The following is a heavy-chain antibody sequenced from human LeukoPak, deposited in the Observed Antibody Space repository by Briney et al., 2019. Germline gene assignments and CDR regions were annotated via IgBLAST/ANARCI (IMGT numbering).Heavy chain of an antibody. V-gene: IGHV3-20*04. D-gene: IGHD6-19*01. J-gene: IGHJ2*01. CDR1: VFTLADYG. CDR3: AREQNLGPGSGWYFDL. CDR2: INWIGGST. Sequence: RRSLRPSCAASVFTLADYGMSSGRQAPGKGLEWGSGINWIGGSTGYADSVKGRFTISRDNAKNSLYLQMNSLRVEDTAVYYCAREQNLGPGSGWYFDLWGRGTLVTVSS.